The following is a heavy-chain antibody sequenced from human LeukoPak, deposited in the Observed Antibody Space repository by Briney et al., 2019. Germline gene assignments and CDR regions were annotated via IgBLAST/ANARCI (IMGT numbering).Heavy chain of an antibody. Sequence: GGSLGLSCAASGFTFSNYWMHWVRQSPGKGLVWVSRINSEGSGTSYADSVKGRFTISRENAKNTLYLQMNSLRAEDTAVYYCARVAAWDSSGYLFDYWGQGTLVTVSS. CDR2: INSEGSGT. CDR3: ARVAAWDSSGYLFDY. CDR1: GFTFSNYW. D-gene: IGHD3-22*01. J-gene: IGHJ4*02. V-gene: IGHV3-74*01.